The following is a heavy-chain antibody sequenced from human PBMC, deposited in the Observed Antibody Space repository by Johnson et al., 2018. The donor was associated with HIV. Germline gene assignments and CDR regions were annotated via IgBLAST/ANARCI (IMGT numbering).Heavy chain of an antibody. D-gene: IGHD2-2*03. J-gene: IGHJ3*02. CDR2: ISGSGGTI. CDR3: ASGYCSSTSCYGWKLLDDAFDI. V-gene: IGHV3-11*04. CDR1: GFSFSDYY. Sequence: QVQLLESGGGLVKPGGSLRLSCTASGFSFSDYYMSWIRQAPGKGLEWVSYISGSGGTIYNADSVKGRFTISRDNAKNSLYLQMNSLRAEDTAVYYCASGYCSSTSCYGWKLLDDAFDIWGQGTMVTVSS.